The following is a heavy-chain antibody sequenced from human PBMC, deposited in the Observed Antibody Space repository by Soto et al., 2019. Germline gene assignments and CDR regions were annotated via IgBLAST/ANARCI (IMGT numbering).Heavy chain of an antibody. V-gene: IGHV4-31*03. Sequence: QVQLQESGPGLVKPSQTLSLTCTVSGGSISSGGYYWSWIRQHPGKGLEGIGYIYYSGSTYYNPSLKSRVTISVDTSKNQFSLKLSSVTAADTAVYYCARGEIVVVPAGTNWFDPWGQGTLVTVSS. D-gene: IGHD2-2*01. CDR2: IYYSGST. CDR3: ARGEIVVVPAGTNWFDP. J-gene: IGHJ5*02. CDR1: GGSISSGGYY.